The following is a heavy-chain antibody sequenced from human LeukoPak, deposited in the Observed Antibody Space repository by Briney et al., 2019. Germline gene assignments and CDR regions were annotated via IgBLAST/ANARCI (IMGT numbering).Heavy chain of an antibody. CDR1: GFTFSDYW. CDR3: ATTLNIATPGHL. V-gene: IGHV3-7*01. D-gene: IGHD6-13*01. J-gene: IGHJ4*02. Sequence: PGGSLRLSCVASGFTFSDYWMSWVRQAPEKGLEWVANIKSDESERFFLDSVKGRFTISRDNAKNSVYLQMSSLRAEDTGVYYCATTLNIATPGHLWGQGALVTVSS. CDR2: IKSDESER.